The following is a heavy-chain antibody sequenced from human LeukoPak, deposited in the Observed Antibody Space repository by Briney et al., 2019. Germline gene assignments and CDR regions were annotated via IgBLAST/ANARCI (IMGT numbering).Heavy chain of an antibody. CDR2: TQPDGRAQ. CDR1: GGSFSGYY. V-gene: IGHV3-7*01. D-gene: IGHD3-3*01. J-gene: IGHJ4*02. CDR3: LRHHDH. Sequence: ETLSLTCAVYGGSFSGYYWSWVRQAPGKGLEWVASTQPDGRAQYYVDSVRGRFTISRDNTKNSLYLQMNSVRAADTAIYYCLRHHDHWGQGTLVTVSS.